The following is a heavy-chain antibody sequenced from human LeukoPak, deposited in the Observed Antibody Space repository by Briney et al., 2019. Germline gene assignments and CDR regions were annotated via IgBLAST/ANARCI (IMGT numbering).Heavy chain of an antibody. CDR3: ARAGLYNWNYEGTAYFDY. CDR1: GFTVSSNY. Sequence: GGSLRLSCAASGFTVSSNYMSWVRQAPGKGLEWVSVIYSGGSTYYADSVKGRFTISRDNAKNSLYLQMNSLRAEDTALYYCARAGLYNWNYEGTAYFDYWGQGTLVTVSS. J-gene: IGHJ4*02. D-gene: IGHD1-7*01. V-gene: IGHV3-53*01. CDR2: IYSGGST.